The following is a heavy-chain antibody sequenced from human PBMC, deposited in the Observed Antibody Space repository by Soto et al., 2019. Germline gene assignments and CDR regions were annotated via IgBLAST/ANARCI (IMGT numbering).Heavy chain of an antibody. CDR3: ARLGDYGDYEYFFDY. D-gene: IGHD4-17*01. CDR2: IYYSEST. Sequence: SETLSLTCTVSGGSISSGDYYWSWIRQPPGKGLEWIGYIYYSESTYYNPSLKSRVTISVDTSKNQFSLKLSSVTAADTAVYYCARLGDYGDYEYFFDYWGQGTLVTVSS. CDR1: GGSISSGDYY. V-gene: IGHV4-30-4*01. J-gene: IGHJ4*02.